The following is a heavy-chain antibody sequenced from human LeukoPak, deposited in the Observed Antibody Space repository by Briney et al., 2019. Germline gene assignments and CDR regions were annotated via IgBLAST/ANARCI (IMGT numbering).Heavy chain of an antibody. CDR1: GFTFSSYN. CDR3: ASSGSYRFDY. V-gene: IGHV3-48*02. D-gene: IGHD1-26*01. CDR2: ITASGTAM. J-gene: IGHJ4*02. Sequence: GGSLRLSCAASGFTFSSYNMNWVRQAPGKGLEWVSHITASGTAMFYADSVKGRFTISRDNAKNSLYLQMNSLRDEDTAVYYCASSGSYRFDYWGQGTLVTVSS.